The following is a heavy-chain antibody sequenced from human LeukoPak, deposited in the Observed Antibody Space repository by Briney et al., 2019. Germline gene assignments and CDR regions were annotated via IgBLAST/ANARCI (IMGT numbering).Heavy chain of an antibody. CDR2: IYHSGST. CDR3: ARDLLWFGELSGAFDI. D-gene: IGHD3-10*01. V-gene: IGHV4-38-2*02. J-gene: IGHJ3*02. Sequence: SETLSLTCTVSGYSISSGYYWGWIRQPPGKGLEWIGSIYHSGSTYYNPSLKSRVTISVDTSKNQFSLKLSSVTAADTAVYYCARDLLWFGELSGAFDIWGQGTMVIVSS. CDR1: GYSISSGYY.